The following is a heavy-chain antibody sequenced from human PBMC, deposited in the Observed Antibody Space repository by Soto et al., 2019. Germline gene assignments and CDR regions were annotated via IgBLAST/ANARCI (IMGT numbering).Heavy chain of an antibody. CDR1: GYTFTSYA. Sequence: QVQLVQSGAEEKKPGASVKVSGKASGYTFTSYAMHCVRQAPGQSLEWMGWINAGTGNTKYSQKFQGRVTITRDTSASTAYMVLRSLRSEDTAVYYCARAWVVVTAPDYWGQGTLVSVSS. J-gene: IGHJ4*02. CDR3: ARAWVVVTAPDY. V-gene: IGHV1-3*05. D-gene: IGHD2-21*02. CDR2: INAGTGNT.